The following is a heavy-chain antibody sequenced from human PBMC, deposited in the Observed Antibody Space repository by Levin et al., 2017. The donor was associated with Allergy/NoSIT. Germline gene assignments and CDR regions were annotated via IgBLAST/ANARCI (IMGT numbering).Heavy chain of an antibody. CDR2: ISSSSSTI. CDR3: ARDFDFLGY. Sequence: GESLKISCAASGFTFSSYSMNWVRQAPGKGLEWVSYISSSSSTIYYADSVKGRFTISRDNAKNSLYLQMNSLRAEDTAVYYCARDFDFLGYWGQGTLVTVSS. V-gene: IGHV3-48*01. J-gene: IGHJ4*02. CDR1: GFTFSSYS.